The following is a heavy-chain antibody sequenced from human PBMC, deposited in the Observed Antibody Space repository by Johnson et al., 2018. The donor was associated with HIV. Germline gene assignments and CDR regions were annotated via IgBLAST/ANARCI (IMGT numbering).Heavy chain of an antibody. V-gene: IGHV3-9*01. CDR3: ARDAPRIDAFDI. J-gene: IGHJ3*02. CDR2: ISWNSGSI. CDR1: GFTFDDYA. Sequence: VQLVESGGGLVQPGRSLRLSCAASGFTFDDYAMHWVRQAPGKGLEWVSGISWNSGSIGYADSVKGRFTISRDNAKNSLYLQMNSLRAEDTAVYYCARDAPRIDAFDIWGQGTMVTVSS.